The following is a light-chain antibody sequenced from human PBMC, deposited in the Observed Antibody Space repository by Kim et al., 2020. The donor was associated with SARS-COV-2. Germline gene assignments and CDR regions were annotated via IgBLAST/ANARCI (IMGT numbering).Light chain of an antibody. Sequence: SYELTQPPSVSVSPGQTASITCSGDKLGDKYACWYQQKPGQSPVLVIYQDSKRPSGIPERFSGSNSGNTATLTISGTQAMEEADYYCQAWDSSTYVVFGG. V-gene: IGLV3-1*01. J-gene: IGLJ2*01. CDR3: QAWDSSTYVV. CDR1: KLGDKY. CDR2: QDS.